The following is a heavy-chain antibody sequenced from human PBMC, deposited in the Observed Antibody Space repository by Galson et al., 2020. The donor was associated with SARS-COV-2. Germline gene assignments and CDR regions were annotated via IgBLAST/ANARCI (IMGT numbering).Heavy chain of an antibody. V-gene: IGHV3-11*06. CDR1: GFTFSDYY. CDR3: ARDLKPVVVPAATFYYYYGMDV. CDR2: ISSSSSYT. J-gene: IGHJ6*02. D-gene: IGHD2-2*01. Sequence: TGGSLRLSCAASGFTFSDYYMSWIRQAPGKGLEWVSYISSSSSYTNYADSVKGRFTISRDNAKNSLYLQMNSLRAEDTAVYYCARDLKPVVVPAATFYYYYGMDVWGQGTTVTVSS.